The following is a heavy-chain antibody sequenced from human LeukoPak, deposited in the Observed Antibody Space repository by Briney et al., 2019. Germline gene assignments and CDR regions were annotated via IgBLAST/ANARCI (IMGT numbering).Heavy chain of an antibody. CDR3: ARNDYYDSRTIDS. V-gene: IGHV3-30-3*01. Sequence: PGGSLRLSCAASGFAFSAFAMHWVRQAPGKGLEWVAILSSDGSNRYYADSVKGRLTISRDNSKHTLYLQMNSLRAEDTALYYCARNDYYDSRTIDSWGQGTLVTVSS. J-gene: IGHJ4*02. CDR2: LSSDGSNR. D-gene: IGHD3-22*01. CDR1: GFAFSAFA.